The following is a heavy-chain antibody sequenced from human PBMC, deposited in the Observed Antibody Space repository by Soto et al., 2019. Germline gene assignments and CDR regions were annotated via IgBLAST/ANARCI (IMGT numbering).Heavy chain of an antibody. J-gene: IGHJ6*02. CDR3: ARRAVDYYYGMDV. CDR1: GGSISSGDYY. Sequence: SETLSLTCTVSGGSISSGDYYWSWIRQPPGKGLEWIGYIYYSGSTYYNPSLKSRVTISVDTSKNQFSLKLSSVTAADTAVYYCARRAVDYYYGMDVWGQGTTVTVSS. V-gene: IGHV4-30-4*01. CDR2: IYYSGST.